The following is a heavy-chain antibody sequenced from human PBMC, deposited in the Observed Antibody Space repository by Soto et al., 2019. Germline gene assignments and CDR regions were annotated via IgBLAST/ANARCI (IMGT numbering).Heavy chain of an antibody. CDR1: GGTFSSYA. CDR2: IIPIFGTA. V-gene: IGHV1-69*01. Sequence: QVQLVQSGAEVQKPGSSVKVSCKASGGTFSSYAISWVRQAPGQGLEWMGGIIPIFGTANYAQKFQGRVTITADESTSTAYMELSSLRSEDTAVYYCARVMGVARETYYYYYGMDVWGQGTTVTVSS. CDR3: ARVMGVARETYYYYYGMDV. J-gene: IGHJ6*02. D-gene: IGHD5-12*01.